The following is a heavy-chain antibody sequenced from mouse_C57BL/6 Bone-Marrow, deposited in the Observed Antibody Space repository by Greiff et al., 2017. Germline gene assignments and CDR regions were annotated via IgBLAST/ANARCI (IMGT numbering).Heavy chain of an antibody. J-gene: IGHJ2*01. Sequence: QVQLKESGPELVKPGASVKISCKASGYAFSSSWMNWVKQRPGKGLEWIGRIYPGDGDTNYNGKFKGKATLTADKSSSTAYMQFSSLTSEDSAVYFCARSITTVVKFDYWGQGTTLTVSS. CDR2: IYPGDGDT. CDR3: ARSITTVVKFDY. V-gene: IGHV1-82*01. CDR1: GYAFSSSW. D-gene: IGHD1-1*01.